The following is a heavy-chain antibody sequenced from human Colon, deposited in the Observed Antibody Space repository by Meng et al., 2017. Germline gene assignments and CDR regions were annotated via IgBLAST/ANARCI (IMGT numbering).Heavy chain of an antibody. CDR1: GYSFTSYA. J-gene: IGHJ6*02. CDR3: MTTALTADYYYYGKDV. D-gene: IGHD1-14*01. CDR2: ISAHNGNT. V-gene: IGHV1-18*01. Sequence: ASVNVSCKASGYSFTSYAISWIRQAPGQGLEWMGWISAHNGNTHYAQSLQGRVTLTTDTSTSTAYMEVTSLRSHDTAVYYCMTTALTADYYYYGKDVWGQGTTVTVSS.